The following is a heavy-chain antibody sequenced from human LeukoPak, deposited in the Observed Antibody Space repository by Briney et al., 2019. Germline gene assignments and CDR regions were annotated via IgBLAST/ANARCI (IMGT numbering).Heavy chain of an antibody. D-gene: IGHD4-11*01. CDR1: GFTFTKAW. Sequence: GGSLRLSCAASGFTFTKAWMNWVRQAPGKGLEWVAVIWSDGSNKYYAESVKGRFTISRDNSKNTLYLEMNSLRAEDTAVYYCATWDDSSNQYWGQGTLVTVSS. J-gene: IGHJ4*02. V-gene: IGHV3-33*07. CDR3: ATWDDSSNQY. CDR2: IWSDGSNK.